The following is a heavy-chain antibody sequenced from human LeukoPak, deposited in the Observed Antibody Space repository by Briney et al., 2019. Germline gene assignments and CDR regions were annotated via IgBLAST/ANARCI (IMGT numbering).Heavy chain of an antibody. CDR3: ARDRSRGVFDY. D-gene: IGHD3-16*01. CDR2: INPSGGST. Sequence: ASVTVSCKASGYTFTSYYMHWVRQAPGQGLEWMGIINPSGGSTSYAQKFQGRVTMTRDTSTSTVYMELSSLRSEDTAVYYCARDRSRGVFDYWGQGTLVTVSS. J-gene: IGHJ4*02. CDR1: GYTFTSYY. V-gene: IGHV1-46*01.